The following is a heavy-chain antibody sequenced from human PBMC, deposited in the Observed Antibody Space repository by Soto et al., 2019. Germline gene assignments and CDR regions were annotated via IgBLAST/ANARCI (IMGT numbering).Heavy chain of an antibody. CDR3: ARDFGSGGSCYHTYYYYYDMDV. J-gene: IGHJ6*02. CDR2: ISAYNGNT. D-gene: IGHD2-15*01. CDR1: GYTFTSKG. Sequence: QVQLVQSGAEVKKPGASVKVSCKASGYTFTSKGISWVRQAPGQGLEWLGWISAYNGNTNYAQKLQGRVTMTTDTTTTTAYMELRSRRSDDTAVYYCARDFGSGGSCYHTYYYYYDMDVWCQGTTVTVSS. V-gene: IGHV1-18*01.